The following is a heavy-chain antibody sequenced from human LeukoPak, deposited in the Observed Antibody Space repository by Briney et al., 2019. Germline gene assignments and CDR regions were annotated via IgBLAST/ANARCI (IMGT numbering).Heavy chain of an antibody. CDR1: GDSISRYY. V-gene: IGHV4-59*01. CDR3: ARDYAFDI. Sequence: SETLSLTCTVSGDSISRYYWSWIRQPPGKGGEWITYISSIGSTHSNPFLQSRVTISVDTSKKQLSLKLSSVPAADTAVYYCARDYAFDIWGQGTMVTVSS. CDR2: ISSIGST. J-gene: IGHJ3*02.